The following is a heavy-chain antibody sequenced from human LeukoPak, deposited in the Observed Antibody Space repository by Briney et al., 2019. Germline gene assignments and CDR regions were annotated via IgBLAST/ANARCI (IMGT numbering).Heavy chain of an antibody. J-gene: IGHJ5*02. CDR3: AKDQGSSGWYWFDP. CDR1: GFPFSSYA. CDR2: ISGSGGST. Sequence: GGSLRLSCAASGFPFSSYAMSWVRQAPGKGLEWVSGISGSGGSTYYADSVKGRFTISRDNSKNTLYLQMNSLRAEDTAVYYCAKDQGSSGWYWFDPWGQGTLVTVSS. V-gene: IGHV3-23*01. D-gene: IGHD6-19*01.